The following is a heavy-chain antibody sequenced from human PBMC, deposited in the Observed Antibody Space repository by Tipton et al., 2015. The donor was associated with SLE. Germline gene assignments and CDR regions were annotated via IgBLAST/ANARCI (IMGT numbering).Heavy chain of an antibody. CDR3: AKGDYGDYLHYFEY. V-gene: IGHV3-7*03. CDR1: GFTFNKAW. D-gene: IGHD4-17*01. J-gene: IGHJ4*02. Sequence: SLRLSCAASGFTFNKAWLSWVRQAPGKGLEWVAKMNIDGSQKYYVDSVKGRFTISRDSSKNTLYLQMNSLRAEDTAVYYCAKGDYGDYLHYFEYWGQGTLVTVSS. CDR2: MNIDGSQK.